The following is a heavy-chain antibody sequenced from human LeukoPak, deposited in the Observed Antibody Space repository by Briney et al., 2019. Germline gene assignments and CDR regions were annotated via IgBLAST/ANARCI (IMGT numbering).Heavy chain of an antibody. CDR1: GFSLSTSGMC. D-gene: IGHD4-17*01. CDR2: INWDDDK. J-gene: IGHJ4*02. V-gene: IGHV2-70*01. Sequence: ESGPTLVNPTQTLTLTCTFSGFSLSTSGMCVSWIRQPPGKALEWLALINWDDDKYYNTSLKTRLTISKDTSKNQVVLTMTNMDPVGTATYFCARYLYGDSASYFDYWGQGILDTVSS. CDR3: ARYLYGDSASYFDY.